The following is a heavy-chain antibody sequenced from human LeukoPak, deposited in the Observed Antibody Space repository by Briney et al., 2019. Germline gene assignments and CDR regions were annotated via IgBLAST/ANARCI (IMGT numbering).Heavy chain of an antibody. CDR2: INPNSGDA. CDR3: ARDPSDDSGCPFDC. J-gene: IGHJ4*02. D-gene: IGHD6-19*01. Sequence: ASVKVSCTTSGYTFTGYYIHWVRQAPGQGLEWMGRINPNSGDANYAQKFQGRVSMTRDTSISTAYMELSRLESDDAALYYCARDPSDDSGCPFDCWGQGTLVTVSS. V-gene: IGHV1-2*06. CDR1: GYTFTGYY.